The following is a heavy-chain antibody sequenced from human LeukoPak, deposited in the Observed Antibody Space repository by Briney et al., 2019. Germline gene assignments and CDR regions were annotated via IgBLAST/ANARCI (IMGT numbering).Heavy chain of an antibody. CDR1: RFTFSSYG. CDR3: AKGSPPTIVVVPAAARGGGWFDP. J-gene: IGHJ5*02. Sequence: PGRSLRLSCAASRFTFSSYGMHWVRQAPGKGLEWVAVISYDGRNKYYADSVKGRFTISRDNSKNTLYLQMNSLRAEDTAVYYCAKGSPPTIVVVPAAARGGGWFDPWGQGTLVTVSS. D-gene: IGHD2-2*01. CDR2: ISYDGRNK. V-gene: IGHV3-30*18.